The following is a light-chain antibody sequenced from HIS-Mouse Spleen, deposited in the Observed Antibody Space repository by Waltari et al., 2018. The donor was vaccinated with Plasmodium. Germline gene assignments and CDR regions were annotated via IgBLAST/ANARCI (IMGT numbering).Light chain of an antibody. CDR3: QQYNNWSFT. V-gene: IGKV3-15*01. J-gene: IGKJ3*01. CDR2: GAS. CDR1: QSVSSN. Sequence: IVMTQAPATLSVSPGERATLSCRASQSVSSNVAWYQQKPGQAPRLLIYGASTRAIGIPARFSGSGSGTEFTLTISSLQSEDFAVYYCQQYNNWSFTFGPGTKVDIK.